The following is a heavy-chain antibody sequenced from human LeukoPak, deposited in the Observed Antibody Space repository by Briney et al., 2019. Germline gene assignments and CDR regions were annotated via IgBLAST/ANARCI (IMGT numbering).Heavy chain of an antibody. Sequence: SQTLSLTCAISGDSVSSNSVTWNWIRQSPSRGLEWPGRTYYRSTWYNDYAVSVRGGITVNPDTSKNQFSLHLNSVTPEDTAVYYCARRLTQYDCFDPWGQGILVTVSS. J-gene: IGHJ5*02. CDR2: TYYRSTWYN. V-gene: IGHV6-1*01. D-gene: IGHD2-2*01. CDR3: ARRLTQYDCFDP. CDR1: GDSVSSNSVT.